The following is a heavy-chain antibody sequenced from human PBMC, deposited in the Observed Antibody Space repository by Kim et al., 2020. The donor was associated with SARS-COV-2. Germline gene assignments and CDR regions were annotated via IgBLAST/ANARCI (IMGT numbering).Heavy chain of an antibody. V-gene: IGHV3-30*18. J-gene: IGHJ3*02. D-gene: IGHD3-10*01. CDR3: AKRYTMVRGVMAGAFDI. CDR1: GFTFSSYG. CDR2: ISYDGSNK. Sequence: GGSLRLSCAASGFTFSSYGMHWVRQAPGKGLEWVAVISYDGSNKYYADSVKGRFTISRDNSRNTLYLQMNSLRAEDTAVYYCAKRYTMVRGVMAGAFDIWGQGTMVTVSS.